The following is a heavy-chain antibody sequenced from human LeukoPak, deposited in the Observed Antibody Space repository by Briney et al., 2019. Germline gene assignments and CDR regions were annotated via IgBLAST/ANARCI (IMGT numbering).Heavy chain of an antibody. CDR3: ARGGGDYSFDY. J-gene: IGHJ4*02. CDR2: ISYDGSNK. V-gene: IGHV3-30*03. Sequence: GGSLRLSCAASGFTFRSYGMHWVRQAPGKGLEWVAVISYDGSNKYYADSVKGRFTISRDNSKNSLYLQMNSLRAEDTAVYYCARGGGDYSFDYWGQGTLVTVSS. D-gene: IGHD2-21*02. CDR1: GFTFRSYG.